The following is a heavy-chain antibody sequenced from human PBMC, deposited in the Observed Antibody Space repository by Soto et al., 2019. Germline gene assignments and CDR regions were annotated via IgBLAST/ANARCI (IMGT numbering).Heavy chain of an antibody. D-gene: IGHD3-3*01. CDR1: GYTFTSYA. Sequence: ASVKVSCKASGYTFTSYAMHWVRQAPGQRLEWMGWINAGNGNTKYSQKFRGRVTITRDTSASTAYMELSSLRSEDTAVYYCAREVITIFGVVISFDYWGQGTLVTVSS. J-gene: IGHJ4*02. CDR2: INAGNGNT. V-gene: IGHV1-3*01. CDR3: AREVITIFGVVISFDY.